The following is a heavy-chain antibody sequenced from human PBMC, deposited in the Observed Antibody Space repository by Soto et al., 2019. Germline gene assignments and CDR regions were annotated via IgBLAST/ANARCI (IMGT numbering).Heavy chain of an antibody. CDR3: ARDQPGYSYGYGLGY. CDR2: ISSSSSYI. J-gene: IGHJ4*02. Sequence: GGSLILSCAASGFTFSNFGMNWVRQAPGKGLEWVSSISSSSSYIYYADSVKGRFTISRDNAKNSLYLQMNSLRAEDTAVYYCARDQPGYSYGYGLGYWGQGTLVTVSS. V-gene: IGHV3-21*01. CDR1: GFTFSNFG. D-gene: IGHD5-18*01.